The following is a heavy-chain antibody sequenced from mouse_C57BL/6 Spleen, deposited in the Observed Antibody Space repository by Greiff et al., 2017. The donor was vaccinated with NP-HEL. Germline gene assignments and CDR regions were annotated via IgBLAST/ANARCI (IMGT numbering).Heavy chain of an antibody. CDR1: GYAFSSSW. CDR2: IYPGDGDT. Sequence: VQRVESGPELVKPGASVKISCKASGYAFSSSWMNWVKQRPGKGLEWIGRIYPGDGDTNYNGKFKGKATLTADKSSSTAYMQLSSLTSEDSAVYFCARSNWESFFDYWGQGTTLTVSS. V-gene: IGHV1-82*01. J-gene: IGHJ2*01. CDR3: ARSNWESFFDY. D-gene: IGHD4-1*01.